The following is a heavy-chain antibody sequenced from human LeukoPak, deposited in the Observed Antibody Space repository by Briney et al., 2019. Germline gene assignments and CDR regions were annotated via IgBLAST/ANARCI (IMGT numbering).Heavy chain of an antibody. CDR3: ASQLRDYYLRWFNP. CDR2: ISSSGSTI. J-gene: IGHJ5*02. Sequence: GGSLRLSCAASGFTFSSYEMNWVRQAPGKGLEWVSYISSSGSTIYYADSVKGRFTISRDNAKNSLYLQMNSLRAEDTAVYYCASQLRDYYLRWFNPWGQGTLVTVSS. V-gene: IGHV3-48*03. D-gene: IGHD4-17*01. CDR1: GFTFSSYE.